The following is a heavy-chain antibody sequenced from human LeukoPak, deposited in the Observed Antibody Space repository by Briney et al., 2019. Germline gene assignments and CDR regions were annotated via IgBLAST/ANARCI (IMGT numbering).Heavy chain of an antibody. Sequence: SETLTLTCTVSGGSISSYYWSWIRQPPGKGLEWIGYIYYSGSTNYNPSLKSRVTISVDTSKNQFSLKLSSVTAADTAVYYCARLNIVVVPAAIRWFDLWGQGTLVTVSS. V-gene: IGHV4-59*08. J-gene: IGHJ5*02. CDR3: ARLNIVVVPAAIRWFDL. CDR1: GGSISSYY. CDR2: IYYSGST. D-gene: IGHD2-2*02.